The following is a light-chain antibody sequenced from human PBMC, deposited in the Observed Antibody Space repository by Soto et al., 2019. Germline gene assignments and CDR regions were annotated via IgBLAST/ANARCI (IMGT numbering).Light chain of an antibody. J-gene: IGLJ1*01. CDR3: QSYDSSLSENYV. CDR1: SSNIGAGYD. Sequence: QLVLTQPPSVSGAPGQRVIISCNGSSSNIGAGYDVHWYQQLPGTAPKLLIYGNSNRPSGVPDRFSGSKSGTSASLAITGLQAEDEADYYCQSYDSSLSENYVFGTGPKLTVL. CDR2: GNS. V-gene: IGLV1-40*01.